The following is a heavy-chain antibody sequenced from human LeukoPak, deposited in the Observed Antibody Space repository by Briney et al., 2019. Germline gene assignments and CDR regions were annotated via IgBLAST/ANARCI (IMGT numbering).Heavy chain of an antibody. Sequence: TGGSLRLSCAASGFTFSSYAMSWVRQPPGQGLEWVAATSYDGGNRYYADYVKGRFTISRDNSNNTLFLQMKSLRPEDTAVYFCARKSLWFKYYDYWGQGIWVTVSS. J-gene: IGHJ4*02. V-gene: IGHV3-30*01. CDR1: GFTFSSYA. CDR2: TSYDGGNR. CDR3: ARKSLWFKYYDY. D-gene: IGHD2-21*01.